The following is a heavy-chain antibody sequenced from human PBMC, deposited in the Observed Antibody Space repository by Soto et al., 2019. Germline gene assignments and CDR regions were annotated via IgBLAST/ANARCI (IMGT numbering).Heavy chain of an antibody. CDR2: IGSGGPYT. Sequence: QVQLVESGGGLVKPGGSLRLSCAASGITFSDHYMSWIRQAPGKGLEWVSYIGSGGPYTNYADSVKGRFTISRDNAKNLLYLQMNSLRAEDTAVYYCATATVVTVYNGAFDMWGQGTKVTVSS. J-gene: IGHJ3*02. V-gene: IGHV3-11*06. CDR1: GITFSDHY. D-gene: IGHD2-8*01. CDR3: ATATVVTVYNGAFDM.